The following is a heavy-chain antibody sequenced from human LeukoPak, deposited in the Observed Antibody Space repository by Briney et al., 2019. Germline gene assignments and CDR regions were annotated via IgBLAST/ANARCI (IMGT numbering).Heavy chain of an antibody. Sequence: ASETLSLTCAVSGYSIRRNNWWGWIRQPPGKGLEWIGYVYYSGSNFYNPSLESRVTMSADTSKNKFSLKLRSVTAVDTAVYYCARKMEATGATAGSVDYWGQGILVTVSS. D-gene: IGHD1-26*01. V-gene: IGHV4-28*01. CDR2: VYYSGSN. CDR3: ARKMEATGATAGSVDY. CDR1: GYSIRRNNW. J-gene: IGHJ4*02.